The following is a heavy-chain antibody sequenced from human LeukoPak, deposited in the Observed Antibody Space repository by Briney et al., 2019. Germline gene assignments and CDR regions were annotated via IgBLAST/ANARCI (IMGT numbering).Heavy chain of an antibody. J-gene: IGHJ6*04. D-gene: IGHD2-2*01. CDR1: GFTFSSYA. Sequence: PGGSLRLSCAASGFTFSSYAMSWVRQAPGKGLEWVSAISGSGGSTYYADSVKGRFTISRDNSKNTLYLQMNSLRAEDTAVYYCARGYCSSTSCYFGYYYYYGMDVWGKGTTVTVSS. V-gene: IGHV3-23*01. CDR2: ISGSGGST. CDR3: ARGYCSSTSCYFGYYYYYGMDV.